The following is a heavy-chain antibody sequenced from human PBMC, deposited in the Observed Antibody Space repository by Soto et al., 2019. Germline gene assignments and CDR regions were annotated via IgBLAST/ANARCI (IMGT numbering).Heavy chain of an antibody. CDR1: GFTFSSYW. J-gene: IGHJ6*02. CDR2: INSDGSST. D-gene: IGHD2-2*01. V-gene: IGHV3-74*01. CDR3: ASDIVLLPAVMDV. Sequence: EAQLVESGGRLVQPGGSLRLSCAASGFTFSSYWMHWVRQAPGKGLVWVSRINSDGSSTSYADSVKGRFTISRDNAKNTLYLQMNSLRAEDTAVYYCASDIVLLPAVMDVWGQGTTVTVSS.